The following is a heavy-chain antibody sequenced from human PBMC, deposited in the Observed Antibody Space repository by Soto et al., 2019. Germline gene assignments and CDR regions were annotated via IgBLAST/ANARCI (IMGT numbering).Heavy chain of an antibody. D-gene: IGHD3-3*01. V-gene: IGHV3-66*01. J-gene: IGHJ3*02. CDR1: GFSVSDFY. CDR3: ARDITMARAFDI. CDR2: IYTSGTT. Sequence: PGGSLRLSCAASGFSVSDFYINWVRQAPGKGLECISVIYTSGTTYYADSVKGRFIISTDSSKNTVYLQMNSLRAEDTAVYFCARDITMARAFDIWGQGTTVT.